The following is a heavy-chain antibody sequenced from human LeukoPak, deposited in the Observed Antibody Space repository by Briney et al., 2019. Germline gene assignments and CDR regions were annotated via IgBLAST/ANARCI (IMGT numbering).Heavy chain of an antibody. Sequence: GRSLRLSCTASRFTFSDYGMHWVRQAPGKGLEWVAFISFDGSNKYYADSVKGRFTISRDNSKNTLYLRMNSLRTEDTAVYYCAKELDYGGNSPFHYWGQGTLVTVSS. D-gene: IGHD4-23*01. V-gene: IGHV3-30*18. CDR2: ISFDGSNK. J-gene: IGHJ4*02. CDR1: RFTFSDYG. CDR3: AKELDYGGNSPFHY.